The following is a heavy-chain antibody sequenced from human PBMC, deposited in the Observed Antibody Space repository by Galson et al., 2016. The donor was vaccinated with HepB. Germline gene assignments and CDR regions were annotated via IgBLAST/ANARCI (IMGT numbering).Heavy chain of an antibody. V-gene: IGHV3-48*02. D-gene: IGHD6-19*01. J-gene: IGHJ4*02. CDR1: GFTFSHYA. CDR3: ARELGEQWPDY. Sequence: SLRLSCAASGFTFSHYAMNWLRQAPGKGLEWLLYIGSSGSPIYDGSSVRGRFSISRDNAKNSLYLQMDSLRDEDTAVYYCARELGEQWPDYWGQGTLVTVSS. CDR2: IGSSGSPI.